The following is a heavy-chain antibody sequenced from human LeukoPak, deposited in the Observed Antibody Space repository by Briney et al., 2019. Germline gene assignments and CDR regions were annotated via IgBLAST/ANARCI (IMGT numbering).Heavy chain of an antibody. J-gene: IGHJ6*03. V-gene: IGHV3-30*04. CDR3: ARDFKNIVVVPASRYYYYYYMDV. CDR1: GFTFSSYA. Sequence: GGSLRLSCAASGFTFSSYAMHWVRQAPGKGLERVAVISYDGSNKYYADSVKGRCTISRDNSKNTLYLQMNSLRDEDTAVYYCARDFKNIVVVPASRYYYYYYMDVWGKGTTVTVSS. D-gene: IGHD2-2*01. CDR2: ISYDGSNK.